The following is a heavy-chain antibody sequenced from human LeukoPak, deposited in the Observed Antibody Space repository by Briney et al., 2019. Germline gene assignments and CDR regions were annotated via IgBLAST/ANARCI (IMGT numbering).Heavy chain of an antibody. CDR1: GFTFSSYA. D-gene: IGHD3-9*01. V-gene: IGHV3-23*01. J-gene: IGHJ4*02. Sequence: GGSLRLSCAASGFTFSSYAMGWVRQSPGKGLEWVSGISGGSGTTYYAFYADSVKGRVTVSRDNSKNTLYLQMNSLRAEDTAVYYCAKFYDILTGYFDYWGQGTLVTVSS. CDR3: AKFYDILTGYFDY. CDR2: ISGGSGTT.